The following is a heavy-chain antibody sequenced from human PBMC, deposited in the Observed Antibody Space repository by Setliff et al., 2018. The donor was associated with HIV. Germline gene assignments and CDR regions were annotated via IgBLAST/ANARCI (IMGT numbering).Heavy chain of an antibody. V-gene: IGHV4-31*03. CDR3: ARDSANGKTANLNYLDV. CDR2: IYYTGST. J-gene: IGHJ6*03. CDR1: GGSISSSGDY. Sequence: PSETLSLTCTVSGGSISSSGDYWSWVRQHPGKGLEWIGYIYYTGSTYPNPSLQSRVRISVDTSKNQFSLRLSSVTAADTAVYYCARDSANGKTANLNYLDVWGKGTTVTVSS. D-gene: IGHD2-8*01.